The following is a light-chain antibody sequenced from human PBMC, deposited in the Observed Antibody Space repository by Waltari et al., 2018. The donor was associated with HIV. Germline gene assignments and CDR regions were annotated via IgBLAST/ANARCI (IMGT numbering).Light chain of an antibody. CDR1: GSHLGAGYD. Sequence: QSVLTQPPSVSGAPGQTVTISCTGSGSHLGAGYDVHWYQQFPGTAPRLLIYSDNNRPSGVPDRFSGSKSGTSASLAISGLRAEDEADYYCQSYDTSLTGWIFGGGTKLTV. CDR2: SDN. V-gene: IGLV1-40*01. CDR3: QSYDTSLTGWI. J-gene: IGLJ2*01.